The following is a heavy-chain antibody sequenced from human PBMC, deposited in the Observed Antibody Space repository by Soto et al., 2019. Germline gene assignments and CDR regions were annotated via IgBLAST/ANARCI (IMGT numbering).Heavy chain of an antibody. CDR1: GGSISGYY. J-gene: IGHJ6*02. CDR3: ARKQLLPFYYALDV. CDR2: IYYRGST. Sequence: PSETLSLTCNVSGGSISGYYWSWIRQPPGKGLEYIGYIYYRGSTNYNPSLESRVTMSVDTSRNQFSLKVNSVTAADTAVYYCARKQLLPFYYALDVWGQGNTVTVSS. D-gene: IGHD6-13*01. V-gene: IGHV4-59*01.